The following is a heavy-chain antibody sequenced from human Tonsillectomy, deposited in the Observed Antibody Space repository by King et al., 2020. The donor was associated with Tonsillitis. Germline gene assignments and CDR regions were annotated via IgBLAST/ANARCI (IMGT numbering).Heavy chain of an antibody. CDR2: IKQDGSEK. Sequence: VQLVESGGGLVQPGGSLRLSCAASGFTFSSYWMSWVRQAPGKGLEWVANIKQDGSEKYYVDSMKGRFTISRDNAKNSLYLQMNSLRAEDTAVYYCARYVVVPALNYYYYMDVWGKGTTVTVSS. CDR3: ARYVVVPALNYYYYMDV. D-gene: IGHD2-2*01. V-gene: IGHV3-7*04. CDR1: GFTFSSYW. J-gene: IGHJ6*03.